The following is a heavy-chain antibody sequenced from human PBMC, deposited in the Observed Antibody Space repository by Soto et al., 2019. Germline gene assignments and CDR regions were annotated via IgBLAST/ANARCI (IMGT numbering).Heavy chain of an antibody. J-gene: IGHJ6*02. D-gene: IGHD3-3*01. CDR3: AKDQDSDVWSASRSNFGMDV. CDR1: GFTFDDYA. V-gene: IGHV3-9*01. CDR2: ISWSSGNI. Sequence: GGSLRLSCAASGFTFDDYAMPWVRQAPGKGLEWVSGISWSSGNIAYADSVKGRFTISRDSAKNSLYLQMNSLRAEDTALYYCAKDQDSDVWSASRSNFGMDVWGQGTTVTVSS.